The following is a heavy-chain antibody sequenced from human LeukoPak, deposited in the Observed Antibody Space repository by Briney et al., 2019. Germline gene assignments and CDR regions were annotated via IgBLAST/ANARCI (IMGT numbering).Heavy chain of an antibody. CDR3: ATKHDY. CDR2: INNSGGTI. V-gene: IGHV3-48*03. J-gene: IGHJ4*02. Sequence: GGSLSLSCAASGFTFSTYEMNWVRQAPGKGLEWLSYINNSGGTIYYADSVKGRFTISRDNAKNSLYLQMNSLRAEDTAVYYCATKHDYWGQGTLVTVSS. CDR1: GFTFSTYE.